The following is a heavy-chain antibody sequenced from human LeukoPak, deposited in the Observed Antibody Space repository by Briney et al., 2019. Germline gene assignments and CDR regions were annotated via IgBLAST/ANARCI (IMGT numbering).Heavy chain of an antibody. V-gene: IGHV5-51*01. CDR2: VYTGDSAI. J-gene: IGHJ6*02. CDR1: GYSFTTYW. Sequence: GESLRISCKGSGYSFTTYWIAWVRQMPGKGLEWMGMVYTGDSAITYSPSFRGQVTISADKSITTAYLQWSSLKASDTAIYFCARQGMDVWGQGTTVTVSS. CDR3: ARQGMDV.